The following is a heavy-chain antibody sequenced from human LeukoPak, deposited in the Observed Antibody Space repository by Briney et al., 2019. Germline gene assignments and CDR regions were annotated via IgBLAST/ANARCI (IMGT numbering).Heavy chain of an antibody. CDR3: ARGIYYDSSGPDY. D-gene: IGHD3-22*01. CDR2: INHSGST. V-gene: IGHV4-34*01. J-gene: IGHJ4*02. CDR1: GGSFSGYY. Sequence: PSETLSLTCAVYGGSFSGYYWSWIRQPPGKGLEWIGEINHSGSTNYNPSLKSPVTISVDTSKNQFSLKLSSVTAADTAVYYCARGIYYDSSGPDYWGQGTLVTVSS.